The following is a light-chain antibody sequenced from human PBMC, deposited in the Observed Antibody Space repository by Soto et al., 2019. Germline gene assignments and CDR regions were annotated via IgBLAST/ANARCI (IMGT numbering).Light chain of an antibody. Sequence: QSALTRPASVSGSPGQSITIACTGTRSDVGGYNYVSWYQQHPGKAPKLMIYDVSNRPSGVSNRFSGAKSGNTASLTITGLQAEEEDDYYCCSYTSSSTVVFGGGTKLTVL. V-gene: IGLV2-14*01. CDR3: CSYTSSSTVV. CDR2: DVS. CDR1: RSDVGGYNY. J-gene: IGLJ2*01.